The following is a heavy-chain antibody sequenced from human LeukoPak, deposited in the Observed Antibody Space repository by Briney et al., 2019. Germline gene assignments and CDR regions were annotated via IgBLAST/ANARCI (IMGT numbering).Heavy chain of an antibody. CDR1: GFTFNNYA. D-gene: IGHD3-10*01. J-gene: IGHJ4*02. V-gene: IGHV3-23*01. CDR3: AKDRWKTALRGPDY. Sequence: PGGSLRLSCTASGFTFNNYAMSWVRQAPGEGLEWVSGISGGGDHTNYADSVKGRFSISRDNSQNTLYLQMSSLRAEDTAVYYCAKDRWKTALRGPDYWGQGTLVTVSA. CDR2: ISGGGDHT.